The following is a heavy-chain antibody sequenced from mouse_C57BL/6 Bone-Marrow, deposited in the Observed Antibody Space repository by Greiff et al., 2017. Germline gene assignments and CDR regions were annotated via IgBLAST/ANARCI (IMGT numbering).Heavy chain of an antibody. D-gene: IGHD5-1-1*01. V-gene: IGHV1-42*01. CDR3: SRSRYLLSFDY. CDR1: GYSFTGYY. J-gene: IGHJ3*01. Sequence: EVQLQESGPELVQPGASVKISCKASGYSFTGYYMNWVKQSPEKSLEWIGEINPSTGGTTYNQKFKAKATLTVDKSSNTAYMQLKSLTSEDSAVYYCSRSRYLLSFDYWGQGTRITVSA. CDR2: INPSTGGT.